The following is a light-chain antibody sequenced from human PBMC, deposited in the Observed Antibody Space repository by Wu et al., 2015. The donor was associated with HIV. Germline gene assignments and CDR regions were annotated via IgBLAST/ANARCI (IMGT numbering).Light chain of an antibody. Sequence: VMTQSPVTVSVSPGKSVTLSCRVSHNIANNLAWYQHRVGQSPRLLIHDGTTRAKGVPARFRGGGTMTDFTLTIDNVQPEDFASYYCQQFWTRPFTFGG. CDR3: QQFWTRPFT. J-gene: IGKJ4*01. CDR2: DGT. CDR1: HNIANN. V-gene: IGKV3-15*01.